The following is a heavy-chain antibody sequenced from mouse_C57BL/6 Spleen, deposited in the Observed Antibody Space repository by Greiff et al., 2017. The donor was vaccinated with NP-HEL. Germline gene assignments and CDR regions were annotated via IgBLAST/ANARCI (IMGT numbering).Heavy chain of an antibody. CDR1: GYSITSGYY. J-gene: IGHJ4*01. CDR3: AREDYYSPRDY. CDR2: ISYDGSN. D-gene: IGHD2-12*01. Sequence: EVKLQESGPGLVKASQSLSLTCSVTGYSITSGYYWNWIRQFPGNKLEWMGYISYDGSNNYNPSLKNRISITRDTSKNQFFLKLNSVTTEDTATYYCAREDYYSPRDYGGQGTAVTVSS. V-gene: IGHV3-6*01.